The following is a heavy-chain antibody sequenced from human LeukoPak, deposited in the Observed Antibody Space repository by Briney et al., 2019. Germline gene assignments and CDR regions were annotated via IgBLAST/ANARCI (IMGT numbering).Heavy chain of an antibody. V-gene: IGHV3-33*01. CDR2: IWYDGSNK. CDR3: ARDLGGVTPLDY. Sequence: GRSLRLSCAASGFTFSRYGMHWVRQAPGKGLEWVAVIWYDGSNKYYADSVKGRFTISRDNAKNSLYLQMNSLRAEDTAVYYCARDLGGVTPLDYWGQGTLVTVSS. D-gene: IGHD3-16*01. CDR1: GFTFSRYG. J-gene: IGHJ4*02.